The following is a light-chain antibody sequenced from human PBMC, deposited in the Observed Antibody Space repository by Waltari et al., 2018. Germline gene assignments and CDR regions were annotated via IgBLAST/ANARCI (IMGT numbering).Light chain of an antibody. Sequence: SYELTQPPSVSVSPGQTARITCSGDALPNKYGIWYQQKSGQAPVLVIYEDNKRRSGIPERFSGSSSGTMVTLTISGAQVEDEGDYYCYSTDRTGKQRVFGGGTKLTVL. CDR2: EDN. CDR1: ALPNKY. CDR3: YSTDRTGKQRV. V-gene: IGLV3-10*01. J-gene: IGLJ2*01.